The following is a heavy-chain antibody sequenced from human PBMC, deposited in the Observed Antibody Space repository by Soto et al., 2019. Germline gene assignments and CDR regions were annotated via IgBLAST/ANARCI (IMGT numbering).Heavy chain of an antibody. V-gene: IGHV3-64D*06. J-gene: IGHJ4*02. CDR1: GFTFSGYA. Sequence: GGSLRLSCSGSGFTFSGYAMRWVRQAPGEGLEYVSAVSSNGGSTYYADSVKGRFTISRDNSKNTLYLQMSSLRAEDTAVYYCVKDGYSYGYDYWGQGNLVTAPQ. CDR2: VSSNGGST. CDR3: VKDGYSYGYDY. D-gene: IGHD5-18*01.